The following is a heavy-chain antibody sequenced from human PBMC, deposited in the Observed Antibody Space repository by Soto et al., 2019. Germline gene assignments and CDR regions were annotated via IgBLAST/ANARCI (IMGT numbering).Heavy chain of an antibody. D-gene: IGHD3-9*01. Sequence: EVQLLESGGGLVQPGGSLRLSCAASGFTFSSYAMSWVRQAPGKGLEWVSAISGSGGSTYYADSVKGRCTISRDKCKNTLYQQMNSLRAEDTAVYYCAKEKYYDILTGYSLRSGPDTDYWGQGTLVTVSS. CDR1: GFTFSSYA. J-gene: IGHJ4*02. CDR3: AKEKYYDILTGYSLRSGPDTDY. V-gene: IGHV3-23*01. CDR2: ISGSGGST.